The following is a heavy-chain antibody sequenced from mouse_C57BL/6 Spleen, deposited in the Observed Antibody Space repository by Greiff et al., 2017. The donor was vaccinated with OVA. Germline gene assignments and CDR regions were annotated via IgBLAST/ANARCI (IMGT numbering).Heavy chain of an antibody. CDR2: IDPETGGT. J-gene: IGHJ4*01. V-gene: IGHV1-15*01. CDR1: GYTFTDCE. Sequence: QVQLKESGAELVRPGASVTLSCKASGYTFTDCEMHWVKQTPVHGLEWIGAIDPETGGTAYNQKFKGKAILTADKSSSTAYMELRSLTSEDSAVYYCTRRVIYDGSAMDYWGQGTSVTVSS. CDR3: TRRVIYDGSAMDY. D-gene: IGHD2-3*01.